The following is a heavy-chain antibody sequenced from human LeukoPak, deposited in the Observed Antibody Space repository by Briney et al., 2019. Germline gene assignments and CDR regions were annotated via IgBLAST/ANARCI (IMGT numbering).Heavy chain of an antibody. D-gene: IGHD2-2*01. CDR2: IYHSGST. CDR1: GYSISSGNY. Sequence: PSETLSLTCSVSGYSISSGNYWGWIRLPPGKGLQWVGSIYHSGSTYYNPSLKSRVTISVDTSKNQFSLKLSSVTAADTAVYYCAKGYCRGNSCYDDRGAFDYWGQGTLVTVSS. J-gene: IGHJ4*02. V-gene: IGHV4-38-2*02. CDR3: AKGYCRGNSCYDDRGAFDY.